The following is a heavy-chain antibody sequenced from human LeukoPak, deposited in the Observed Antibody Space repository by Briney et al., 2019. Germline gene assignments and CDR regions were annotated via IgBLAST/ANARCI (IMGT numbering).Heavy chain of an antibody. CDR3: ARDPPYDSSGYYYVRDY. V-gene: IGHV4-34*01. Sequence: SETLSLTCAVYGGSFSGYYWSWIRQPPGKGLEWIGEINHSGSTYYNPSLKSRVTISVDTSKNQFSLKLSSVTAADTAVYYCARDPPYDSSGYYYVRDYWGQGTLVTVSS. J-gene: IGHJ4*02. CDR2: INHSGST. D-gene: IGHD3-22*01. CDR1: GGSFSGYY.